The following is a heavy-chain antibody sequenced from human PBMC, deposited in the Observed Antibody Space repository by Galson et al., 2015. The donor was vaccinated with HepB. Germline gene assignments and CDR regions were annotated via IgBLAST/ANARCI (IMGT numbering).Heavy chain of an antibody. V-gene: IGHV3-30*03. CDR2: ISYDGSNK. J-gene: IGHJ4*02. D-gene: IGHD3-10*01. CDR3: VLELTRIFDY. CDR1: GFTFSSYG. Sequence: SLRLSCAASGFTFSSYGMHWVRQAPGKGLEWVVVISYDGSNKYYADSVKGRFTISRDNAKNSLYLQVNSLRAEDTAVYYCVLELTRIFDYWGQGTLVTVSS.